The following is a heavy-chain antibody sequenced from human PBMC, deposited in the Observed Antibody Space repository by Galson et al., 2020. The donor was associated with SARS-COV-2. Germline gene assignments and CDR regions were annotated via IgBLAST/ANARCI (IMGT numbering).Heavy chain of an antibody. J-gene: IGHJ6*02. V-gene: IGHV3-11*06. Sequence: TGGSLRLSCAASGFTFSDYYMSWIRQAPGKGLEWVSYISSSSSYTNYADSVKGRFTISRDNAKNSLYLQMNSLRAEDTAVYYCARDLDASTSWVIQLWLHPMDVGGQGTTVTVSS. CDR2: ISSSSSYT. CDR3: ARDLDASTSWVIQLWLHPMDV. D-gene: IGHD5-18*01. CDR1: GFTFSDYY.